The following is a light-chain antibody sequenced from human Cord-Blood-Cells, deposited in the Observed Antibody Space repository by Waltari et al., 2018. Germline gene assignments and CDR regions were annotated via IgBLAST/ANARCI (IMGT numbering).Light chain of an antibody. CDR3: MQGTHWPPNYLYT. V-gene: IGKV2-30*02. CDR1: QSLVHSDGNTA. CDR2: KVS. J-gene: IGKJ2*01. Sequence: DVVMTQSPLSLPVTLGQPASISCRSSQSLVHSDGNTALNWFQQRPGQSPRRLIYKVSNRDSGVPDRFSGSGSGTDFTLKISRVEAEDVGVYYCMQGTHWPPNYLYTFGQGTKLEIK.